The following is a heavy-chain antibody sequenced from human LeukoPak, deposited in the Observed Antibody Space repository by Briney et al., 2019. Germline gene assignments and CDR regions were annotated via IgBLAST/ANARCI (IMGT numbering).Heavy chain of an antibody. CDR3: ARGVMITFGGVIDYFDY. CDR1: GFTFSSYA. Sequence: PGRSLRLSCAASGFTFSSYAMHWVRQAPGKGLEWVAVISYDGSNKYYADSVKGRFTISRDNAKNSLYLQMNSLRAEDTAVYYCARGVMITFGGVIDYFDYWGQGTLVTVSS. D-gene: IGHD3-16*02. J-gene: IGHJ4*02. CDR2: ISYDGSNK. V-gene: IGHV3-30-3*01.